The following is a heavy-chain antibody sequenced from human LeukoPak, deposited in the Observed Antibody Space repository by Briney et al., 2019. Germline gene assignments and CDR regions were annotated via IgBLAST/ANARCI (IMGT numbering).Heavy chain of an antibody. CDR1: GYTFTSYG. J-gene: IGHJ4*02. CDR3: ATSYGSGSYYNVYY. Sequence: ASVKVSCKVSGYTFTSYGISWVRQAPGQGLEWMGWISAYNGNTNYAQKLQGRVTMTTDTSTSTAYMELRSLRSDDTAVYYCATSYGSGSYYNVYYWGQGTLVTVSS. V-gene: IGHV1-18*01. D-gene: IGHD3-10*01. CDR2: ISAYNGNT.